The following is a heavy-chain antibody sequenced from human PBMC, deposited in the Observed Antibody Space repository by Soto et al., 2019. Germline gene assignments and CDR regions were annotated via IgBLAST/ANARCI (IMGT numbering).Heavy chain of an antibody. CDR1: GYTFTGYY. V-gene: IGHV1-2*04. CDR3: ARVSGSPIPGPFDI. Sequence: ASVKVSCKASGYTFTGYYMHWVRQAPGQGIEWMGWINPNSGGTNYAQKFQGWVTMTRDTSISTAYMELRRLRSDDTAVYYCARVSGSPIPGPFDIWGQGTMVTVS. D-gene: IGHD3-10*01. J-gene: IGHJ3*02. CDR2: INPNSGGT.